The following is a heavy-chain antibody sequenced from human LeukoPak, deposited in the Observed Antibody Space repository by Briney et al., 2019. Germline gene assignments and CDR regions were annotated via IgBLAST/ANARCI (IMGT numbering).Heavy chain of an antibody. D-gene: IGHD6-25*01. J-gene: IGHJ4*02. V-gene: IGHV6-1*01. Sequence: SQTLSLTCALSGDSFSSNSAAWNWLRQSPSRGLEWLGRTYYRSKWYNDYAVSVKSRITINPDTSKNQFSLQLNSVTPEDTAVYYCARVIAAACDYWGQGTLVTVSS. CDR1: GDSFSSNSAA. CDR3: ARVIAAACDY. CDR2: TYYRSKWYN.